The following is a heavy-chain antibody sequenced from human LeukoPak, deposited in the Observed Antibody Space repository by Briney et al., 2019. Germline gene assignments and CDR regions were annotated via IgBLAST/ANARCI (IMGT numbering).Heavy chain of an antibody. J-gene: IGHJ5*02. CDR2: IGIGSGNT. CDR1: GFTFSSSA. CDR3: AADHAYSLSYDSYGPLDA. D-gene: IGHD4-11*01. Sequence: GASVTVSCKASGFTFSSSAVQWVRQARGQRFEWIGWIGIGSGNTNYAERFQDRVTITRDMSTSTTYMELSSLRSEDTAVYYCAADHAYSLSYDSYGPLDAWGQGTLVTVSS. V-gene: IGHV1-58*01.